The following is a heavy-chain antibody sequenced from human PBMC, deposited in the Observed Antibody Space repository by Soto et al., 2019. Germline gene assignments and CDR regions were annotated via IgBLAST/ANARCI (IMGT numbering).Heavy chain of an antibody. CDR3: ARGGQLRFLERVDY. J-gene: IGHJ4*02. CDR2: INHSGST. D-gene: IGHD3-3*01. Sequence: SETLSLTCAVYGGSFSGYYWSWIRQPPGKGLEWIGEINHSGSTNYNPSLKSRVTISVDTSKNQFSLKLSSVTAADTAVYYCARGGQLRFLERVDYWGQGTLVTVSS. CDR1: GGSFSGYY. V-gene: IGHV4-34*01.